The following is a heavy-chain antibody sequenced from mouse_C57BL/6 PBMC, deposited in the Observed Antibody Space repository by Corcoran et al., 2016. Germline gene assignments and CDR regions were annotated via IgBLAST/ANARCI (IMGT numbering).Heavy chain of an antibody. V-gene: IGHV9-3*01. CDR1: GYTFTTYG. J-gene: IGHJ3*01. D-gene: IGHD1-1*01. Sequence: QIQLVQSGPELKKPGETVKISCKASGYTFTTYGMSWVKQAPGKGLKWMGWINTYSGVPTYADDFKGRFAFSLETSASTAYLQINNLKNEDTATYFCARMDGSSSFAYWGQGTLVTVSA. CDR3: ARMDGSSSFAY. CDR2: INTYSGVP.